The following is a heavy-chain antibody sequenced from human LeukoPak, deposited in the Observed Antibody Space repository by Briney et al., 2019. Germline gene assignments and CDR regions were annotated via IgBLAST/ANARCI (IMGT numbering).Heavy chain of an antibody. J-gene: IGHJ5*02. D-gene: IGHD3-22*01. Sequence: PSETLSLTCTVSGGSISSSSYYWGWIRQPPGKGLEWIGSIYYSGGTYYNPSLKSRVTISVDTSKNQFSLKLSSVTAADTAVYYCASESKGYYDSSGYFSSWGQGTLVTVSS. CDR3: ASESKGYYDSSGYFSS. V-gene: IGHV4-39*07. CDR1: GGSISSSSYY. CDR2: IYYSGGT.